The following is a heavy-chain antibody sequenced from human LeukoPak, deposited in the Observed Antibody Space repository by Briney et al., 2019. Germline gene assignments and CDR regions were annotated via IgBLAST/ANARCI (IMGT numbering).Heavy chain of an antibody. CDR2: ISSSSTI. Sequence: GGSLRLSCAASGFTFSSYSMNWVRQAPGKGLEWVSYISSSSTIYYADSVKGRFTISRDNAKNSLYLQMNSLRDEDTAVYYCARVLKSYGYLIDYWGQGTLVTVSS. V-gene: IGHV3-48*02. J-gene: IGHJ4*02. CDR3: ARVLKSYGYLIDY. CDR1: GFTFSSYS. D-gene: IGHD5-18*01.